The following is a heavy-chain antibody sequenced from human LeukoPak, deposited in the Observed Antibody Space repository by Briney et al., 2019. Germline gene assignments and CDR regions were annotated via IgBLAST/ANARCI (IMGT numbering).Heavy chain of an antibody. CDR1: GGSISSSSYY. D-gene: IGHD6-6*01. CDR2: IYYSGST. V-gene: IGHV4-39*01. Sequence: SETLSLTCTVSGGSISSSSYYWGWIRQPPGKGLEWIGSIYYSGSTYYNPSLKSRVTISVDTSKNQFSLKLSSVTAADTAVYYCASIIAARQWYSDYWGQGTLVTVSS. J-gene: IGHJ4*02. CDR3: ASIIAARQWYSDY.